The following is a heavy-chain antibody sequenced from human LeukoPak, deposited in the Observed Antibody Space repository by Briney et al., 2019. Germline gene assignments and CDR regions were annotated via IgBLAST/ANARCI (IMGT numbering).Heavy chain of an antibody. V-gene: IGHV1-18*01. Sequence: ASVKVSCKACGYTFTSYGVSWVRQAPGQGLEWMGWISAYNGNTNYAQKLQGRVTMTTDTSTSTAYMELRSLRSDDTAVYYCARYEMELLSPDYWGQGTLVTVS. CDR3: ARYEMELLSPDY. CDR2: ISAYNGNT. D-gene: IGHD1-26*01. CDR1: GYTFTSYG. J-gene: IGHJ4*02.